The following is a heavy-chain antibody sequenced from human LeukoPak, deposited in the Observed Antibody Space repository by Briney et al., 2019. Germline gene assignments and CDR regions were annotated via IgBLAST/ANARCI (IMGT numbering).Heavy chain of an antibody. CDR2: ISYDGSNK. Sequence: GGSLRLSCAASGFTFSTYAMHWVRQAPGKGLEWVAVISYDGSNKYYADSVKGRFTISRDNSKNTLYLQMNSLRAEDTAVYYCAKFSTNGGHQFWGQGTLVTVSS. D-gene: IGHD2-8*01. CDR1: GFTFSTYA. CDR3: AKFSTNGGHQF. V-gene: IGHV3-30*18. J-gene: IGHJ4*02.